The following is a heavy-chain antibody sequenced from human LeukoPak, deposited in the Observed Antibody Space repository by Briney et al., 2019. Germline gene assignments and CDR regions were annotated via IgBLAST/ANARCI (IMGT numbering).Heavy chain of an antibody. J-gene: IGHJ4*02. CDR1: GGSISSYY. CDR3: ARGPYYYDSSGYDY. D-gene: IGHD3-22*01. CDR2: IYYSGST. Sequence: PSETLSLTCTVSGGSISSYYWSWIRQPPGKGLERIGYIYYSGSTNYNPSLKSRVTMSVDTSKNQISLKLSSVTAADTAVYYCARGPYYYDSSGYDYWGQGTLVTVSS. V-gene: IGHV4-59*01.